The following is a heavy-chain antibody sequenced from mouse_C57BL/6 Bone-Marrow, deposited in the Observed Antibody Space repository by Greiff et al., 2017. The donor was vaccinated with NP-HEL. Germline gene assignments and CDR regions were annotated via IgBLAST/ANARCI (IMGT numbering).Heavy chain of an antibody. CDR2: IHPNSGGT. CDR3: ARTTTVVGFDY. V-gene: IGHV1-64*01. Sequence: QVQLQQPGAELVKPGASVKLSCKASGYTFTSYWMHWVKQRPGQGLEWIGMIHPNSGGTNYNEKFKSKATLTVDKSSSTAYMQLSSLTSEDSAVYYCARTTTVVGFDYWGQGTTLTVSS. CDR1: GYTFTSYW. D-gene: IGHD1-1*01. J-gene: IGHJ2*01.